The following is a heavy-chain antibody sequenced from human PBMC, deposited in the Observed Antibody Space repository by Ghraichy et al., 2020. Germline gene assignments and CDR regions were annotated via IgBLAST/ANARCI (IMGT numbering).Heavy chain of an antibody. J-gene: IGHJ4*02. CDR1: GFTFSSYA. V-gene: IGHV3-23*01. CDR3: AKGEEQWLAHFDY. CDR2: ISGSGGST. D-gene: IGHD6-19*01. Sequence: GGSLGLSCAASGFTFSSYAMSWVRQAPGKGLEWVSAISGSGGSTYYADSVKGRFTISRDNSKNTLYLQMNSLRAEDTAVYYCAKGEEQWLAHFDYWGQGTLVTVSS.